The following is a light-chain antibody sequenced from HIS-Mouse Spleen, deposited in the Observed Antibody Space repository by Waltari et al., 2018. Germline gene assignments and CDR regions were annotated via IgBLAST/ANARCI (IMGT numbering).Light chain of an antibody. CDR1: SLPKKY. Sequence: SYELTQPPSVSVSPGQTARLTCSGHSLPKKYAHWYQRKSGQAPVLVIYEDSKRPSGIPERFSGSSSGTMATLTISGAQVEDEADYYCYSTDSSGNHRVFGGGTKLTVL. CDR3: YSTDSSGNHRV. CDR2: EDS. J-gene: IGLJ2*01. V-gene: IGLV3-10*01.